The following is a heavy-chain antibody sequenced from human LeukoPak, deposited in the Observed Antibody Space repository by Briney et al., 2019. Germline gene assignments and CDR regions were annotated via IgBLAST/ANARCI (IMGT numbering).Heavy chain of an antibody. D-gene: IGHD6-19*01. Sequence: SQTLSLTCTVSGGSISSGGYYWSWLRQHPGKGLEWIGYIYYSGSTYYNPSLKSRVTISVDTSKNQFSLKLSSVTAADTAVYYCARDLGLGYSSGWYDSEAFDIWGQGTMVTVSS. J-gene: IGHJ3*02. CDR2: IYYSGST. V-gene: IGHV4-31*03. CDR1: GGSISSGGYY. CDR3: ARDLGLGYSSGWYDSEAFDI.